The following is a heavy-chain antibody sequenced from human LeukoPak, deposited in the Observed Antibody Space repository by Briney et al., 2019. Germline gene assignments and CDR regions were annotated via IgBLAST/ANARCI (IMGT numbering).Heavy chain of an antibody. V-gene: IGHV4-31*03. CDR3: ARAGNGRPVSGWFDP. Sequence: PSQTLSLTCTVSGGSISSGGYYWSWIRQHPGKGLEWIGYIYYSGSTYYNPSLKSRVTISVDTSKNQFSLKLSSVTAADTAVYYCARAGNGRPVSGWFDPWGQGTLVTVSS. CDR2: IYYSGST. D-gene: IGHD1-14*01. CDR1: GGSISSGGYY. J-gene: IGHJ5*02.